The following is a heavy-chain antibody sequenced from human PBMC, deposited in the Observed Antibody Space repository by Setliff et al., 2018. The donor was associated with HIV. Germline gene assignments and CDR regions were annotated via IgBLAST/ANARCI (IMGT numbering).Heavy chain of an antibody. V-gene: IGHV4-61*05. Sequence: SETLSLTCSVSGGSISSSTYYWGWIRQPPGQGLEWIGHIYYSGTTNYSPSLKSRVTISVDTSKNQFSLKLSSVTAADTAVYYCASGGYYGSGSYYGGWFDPWGQGTRVTVSS. J-gene: IGHJ5*02. D-gene: IGHD3-10*01. CDR2: IYYSGTT. CDR1: GGSISSSTYY. CDR3: ASGGYYGSGSYYGGWFDP.